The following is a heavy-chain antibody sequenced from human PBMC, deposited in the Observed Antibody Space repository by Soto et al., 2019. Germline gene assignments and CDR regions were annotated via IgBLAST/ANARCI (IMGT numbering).Heavy chain of an antibody. Sequence: QVQLVESGGGVVQPGRSLRLSCAASGFTFSSYAMHWVRQAPGKGLEWVAVISYDGSNKYYADSVKGRFTISRDNSKNTLYLQMNSLRAEDTAVYYCARDIVVVVAATHGPYYYGMDVWGQGTTVTVSS. CDR3: ARDIVVVVAATHGPYYYGMDV. CDR2: ISYDGSNK. D-gene: IGHD2-15*01. V-gene: IGHV3-30-3*01. J-gene: IGHJ6*02. CDR1: GFTFSSYA.